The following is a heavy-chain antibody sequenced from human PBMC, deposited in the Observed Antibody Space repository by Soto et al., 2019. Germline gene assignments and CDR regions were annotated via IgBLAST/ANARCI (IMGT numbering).Heavy chain of an antibody. CDR3: ARDHGLSSYASDI. V-gene: IGHV3-21*01. CDR2: ISSSSSYI. CDR1: GFTFSSYS. Sequence: EVQLVESGGGLVKPGGSLRLSCAASGFTFSSYSMNWVRQAPGKGLEWVSSISSSSSYIYYADSVKGRFTISRDNAKNSLYLQRTSLRAEDTAVYYCARDHGLSSYASDIWSQGTMVTVSS. J-gene: IGHJ3*02. D-gene: IGHD2-15*01.